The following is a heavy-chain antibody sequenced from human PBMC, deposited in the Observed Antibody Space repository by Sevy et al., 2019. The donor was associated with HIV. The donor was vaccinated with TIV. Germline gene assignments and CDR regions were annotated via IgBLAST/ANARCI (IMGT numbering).Heavy chain of an antibody. J-gene: IGHJ5*02. CDR1: GFTFSSYW. D-gene: IGHD6-13*01. CDR2: IKQDGSEK. Sequence: GGSLRLSCAASGFTFSSYWMSWVRQAPGKGLEWVANIKQDGSEKYYLDSVKGRFTISRDNAKNSLYLQMNSLRAEDTAVYYCARGDVSSSWYGWFDPWGQGTLVTVSS. V-gene: IGHV3-7*03. CDR3: ARGDVSSSWYGWFDP.